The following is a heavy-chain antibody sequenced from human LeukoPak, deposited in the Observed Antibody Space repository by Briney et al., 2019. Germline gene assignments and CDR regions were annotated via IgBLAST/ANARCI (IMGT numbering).Heavy chain of an antibody. CDR1: GFTFSSYG. CDR3: AKAYGSSGYFQLPIDF. V-gene: IGHV3-30*02. Sequence: PGGSLRLSCAASGFTFSSYGMHWVRQAPGKGLEWVAFIRYDGSNKYYADSVKGRFTTSRDNSKNTLYLQMNSLRAEDTAVYYCAKAYGSSGYFQLPIDFWGQGTLVTVSS. J-gene: IGHJ4*02. D-gene: IGHD3-22*01. CDR2: IRYDGSNK.